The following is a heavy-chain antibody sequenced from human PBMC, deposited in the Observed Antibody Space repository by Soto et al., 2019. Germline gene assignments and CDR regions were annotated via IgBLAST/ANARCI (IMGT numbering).Heavy chain of an antibody. CDR2: INPSGGST. CDR1: GYTFTSYY. Sequence: GASVKVSCKASGYTFTSYYMHWVRQAPGQGLEWMGIINPSGGSTSYAQKFQGRVTMTRDTSTSTVYMELSSLRSEDTAVYYCARDRYYDSSGPALYYFDYWGKGTLVTVPS. V-gene: IGHV1-46*01. J-gene: IGHJ4*02. D-gene: IGHD3-22*01. CDR3: ARDRYYDSSGPALYYFDY.